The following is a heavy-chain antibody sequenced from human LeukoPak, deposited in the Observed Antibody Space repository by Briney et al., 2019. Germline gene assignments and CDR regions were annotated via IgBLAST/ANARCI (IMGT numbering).Heavy chain of an antibody. J-gene: IGHJ6*04. CDR3: AELGITMIGGV. Sequence: PGGSLRLSCAASGFTFSSYNMNWVRQAPGKGLEWVSYISSSSITIYYADSVKGRFTISRDNAKNSLYLQMNSLRAEDTAVYYCAELGITMIGGVWGKGTTVTISS. CDR2: ISSSSITI. CDR1: GFTFSSYN. D-gene: IGHD3-10*02. V-gene: IGHV3-48*04.